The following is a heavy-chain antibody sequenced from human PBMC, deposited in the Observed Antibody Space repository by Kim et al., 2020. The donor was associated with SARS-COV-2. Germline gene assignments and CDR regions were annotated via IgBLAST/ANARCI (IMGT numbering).Heavy chain of an antibody. CDR1: GFTFSSYA. CDR2: ISGSGGGT. CDR3: AKGTLGYCSGTSCYDFDY. J-gene: IGHJ4*02. V-gene: IGHV3-23*01. D-gene: IGHD2-2*03. Sequence: GGSLRLSCAASGFTFSSYAMSWVRQTPGKGLECVSAISGSGGGTYYADSVKGRFTISSDNSRNTLYLQMNSLRAEDTAVYYCAKGTLGYCSGTSCYDFDYWGQGTLVTVSS.